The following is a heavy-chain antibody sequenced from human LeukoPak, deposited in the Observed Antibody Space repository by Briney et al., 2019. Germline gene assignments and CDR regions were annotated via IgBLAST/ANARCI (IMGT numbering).Heavy chain of an antibody. Sequence: GRSLRLSCAASGFTFSSHGMHWVRQAPGKGLEWVAVISYDGSNKYYADSVKGRFTISRDNSKNTLYLQMNSLRAEDTAVYYCAKDHIVVVVAATPDYWGQGTLVTVSS. V-gene: IGHV3-30*18. CDR3: AKDHIVVVVAATPDY. J-gene: IGHJ4*02. CDR2: ISYDGSNK. D-gene: IGHD2-15*01. CDR1: GFTFSSHG.